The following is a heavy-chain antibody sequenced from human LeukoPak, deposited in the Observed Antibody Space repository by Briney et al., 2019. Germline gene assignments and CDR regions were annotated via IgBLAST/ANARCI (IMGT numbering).Heavy chain of an antibody. CDR1: GGSISSSSFY. CDR2: IYYSGNT. D-gene: IGHD2-2*01. CDR3: ARRTSLNKLYSFDY. V-gene: IGHV4-39*01. Sequence: PSETLSLTCTVSGGSISSSSFYWGWIRQPPGKGPEWIGNIYYSGNTYYNSSLKSRVTISVDTSKNQFSLKLSSVTAADTAVYYCARRTSLNKLYSFDYWGQGALVTVSS. J-gene: IGHJ4*02.